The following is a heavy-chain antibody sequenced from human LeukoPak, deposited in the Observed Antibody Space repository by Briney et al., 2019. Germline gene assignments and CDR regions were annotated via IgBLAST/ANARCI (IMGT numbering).Heavy chain of an antibody. J-gene: IGHJ6*03. Sequence: PSETLPLTCTVSGYSISSGYYWGWIRQPPGKGLEWIGSIYHSGSTYYNPSLKSRVTISVDTSKNQFSLKLSSVTAADTAVYYCARLSQFGVLRFSYYMDVWGKGTTVTVSS. D-gene: IGHD3-3*01. CDR1: GYSISSGYY. CDR2: IYHSGST. V-gene: IGHV4-38-2*02. CDR3: ARLSQFGVLRFSYYMDV.